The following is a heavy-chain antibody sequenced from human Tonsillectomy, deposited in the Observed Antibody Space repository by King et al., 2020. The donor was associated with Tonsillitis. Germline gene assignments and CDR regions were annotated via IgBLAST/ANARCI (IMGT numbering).Heavy chain of an antibody. D-gene: IGHD6-13*01. Sequence: VQLQESGPGLVKPSETLSLTCTVPGGSISSYYWSWIRQPPGKGLEWIGYIYYSGSTNYNPSLKSRVTISVDTSKKQFSLKLSSVTAADTAVYYCARHSSSWSYFDYWGQGTLVTVSS. CDR1: GGSISSYY. CDR2: IYYSGST. V-gene: IGHV4-59*01. CDR3: ARHSSSWSYFDY. J-gene: IGHJ4*02.